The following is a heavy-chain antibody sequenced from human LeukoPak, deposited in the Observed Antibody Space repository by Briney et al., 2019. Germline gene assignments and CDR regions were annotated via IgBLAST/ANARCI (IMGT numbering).Heavy chain of an antibody. CDR3: AKHKENYGDSCLDAY. Sequence: PGGSLRLSCAASGFTVSSNYMSWVRQAPGKGLEWVAIISSTGGSTYYADSVKGRFTISRDNSKNTLYVQMNSLRAEDTAVYYCAKHKENYGDSCLDAYWGQGTLVTVSS. CDR2: ISSTGGST. J-gene: IGHJ4*02. CDR1: GFTVSSNY. V-gene: IGHV3-23*01. D-gene: IGHD4-17*01.